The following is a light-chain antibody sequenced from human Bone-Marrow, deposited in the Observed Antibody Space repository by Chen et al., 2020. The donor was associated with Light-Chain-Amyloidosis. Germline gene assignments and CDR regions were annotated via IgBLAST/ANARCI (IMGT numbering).Light chain of an antibody. Sequence: NVLTQSPGNLSLSPGEGANLSCMASQTNSTNYLPWYQQKFGQAPRLLIYGSSSSATGIPDRFTGSGSGTDFTLTINRLEPEDFGMYYCQQYGTSPLTFGGGTKLEIK. J-gene: IGKJ4*01. V-gene: IGKV3-20*01. CDR2: GSS. CDR1: QTNSTNY. CDR3: QQYGTSPLT.